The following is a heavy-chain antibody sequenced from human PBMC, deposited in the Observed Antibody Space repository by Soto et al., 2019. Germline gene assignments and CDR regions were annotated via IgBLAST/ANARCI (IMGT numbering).Heavy chain of an antibody. CDR3: ARRWGYTFDY. CDR2: IYHSGST. V-gene: IGHV4-30-2*01. D-gene: IGHD5-12*01. J-gene: IGHJ4*02. CDR1: GGSISSGGYS. Sequence: SETLSLTCAVSGGSISSGGYSWSWIQQPPGKGLEWIGYIYHSGSTYYNPSLKSRVTISVDRSKNQFSLKLSSVTAADTAVYYCARRWGYTFDYWGQGTLVTVSS.